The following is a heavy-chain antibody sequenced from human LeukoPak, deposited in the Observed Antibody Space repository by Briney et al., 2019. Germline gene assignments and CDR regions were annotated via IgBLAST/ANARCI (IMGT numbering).Heavy chain of an antibody. V-gene: IGHV3-21*04. Sequence: GGSLRLSCAASGFTFSSYSMNWVRQAPGKGLEWVSSISSSSSYIYYADSVKGRFTISRDNAKNSLYLQMNSLRAEDTALYYCARGTGSSRALNWFDPWGQGTLVTVSS. CDR2: ISSSSSYI. J-gene: IGHJ5*02. CDR1: GFTFSSYS. D-gene: IGHD6-13*01. CDR3: ARGTGSSRALNWFDP.